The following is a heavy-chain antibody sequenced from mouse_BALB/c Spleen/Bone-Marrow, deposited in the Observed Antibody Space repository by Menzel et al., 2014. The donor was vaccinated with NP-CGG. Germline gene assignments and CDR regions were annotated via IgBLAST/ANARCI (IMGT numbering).Heavy chain of an antibody. D-gene: IGHD1-1*01. CDR1: GYAFTNYN. CDR2: NDPYSGGT. CDR3: ARLGTTAVPDY. Sequence: EVKVVESGPELVKPGASVKVSCKASGYAFTNYNMYWVKQSHGKSLEWIGYNDPYSGGTNYNQKFKGKATLTVDKSSSTAYMHLNSLTSEDSAAYYCARLGTTAVPDYWGQGTTLTVSS. J-gene: IGHJ2*01. V-gene: IGHV1S135*01.